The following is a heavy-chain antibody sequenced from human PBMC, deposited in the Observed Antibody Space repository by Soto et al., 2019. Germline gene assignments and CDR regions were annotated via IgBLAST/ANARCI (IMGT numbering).Heavy chain of an antibody. CDR1: GGSISSSSYY. J-gene: IGHJ4*02. CDR2: ISYSGST. Sequence: QLQLQESGPGLVKPSETLSLTCTVSGGSISSSSYYWGWMRQPPGKGMEWIGSISYSGSTYYNPSLKSRVTISVDTAKNHFSLKLSSVTAADTAVYYCASQRGHYYYGSGGEFDYWGQGTLVTVSS. D-gene: IGHD3-10*01. V-gene: IGHV4-39*01. CDR3: ASQRGHYYYGSGGEFDY.